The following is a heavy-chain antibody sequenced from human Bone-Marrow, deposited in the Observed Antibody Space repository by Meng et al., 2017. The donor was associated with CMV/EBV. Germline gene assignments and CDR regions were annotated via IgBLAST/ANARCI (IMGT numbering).Heavy chain of an antibody. J-gene: IGHJ6*02. CDR2: ISSSSSTI. D-gene: IGHD2-8*01. CDR1: GFTFSSYW. CDR3: ARDKGTALYFHYGMDV. Sequence: GGSLRLSCAASGFTFSSYWMSWVRQAPGKGLEWVSYISSSSSTIYYADSVKGRFTISRDNAKNSLYLQMNSLRAEDTAVYYCARDKGTALYFHYGMDVWGQGTTVTVSS. V-gene: IGHV3-48*04.